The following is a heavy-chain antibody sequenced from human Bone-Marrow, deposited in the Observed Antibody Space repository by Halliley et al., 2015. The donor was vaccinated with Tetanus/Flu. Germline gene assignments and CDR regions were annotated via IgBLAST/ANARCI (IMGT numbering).Heavy chain of an antibody. CDR1: GGSIGSFY. V-gene: IGHV4-59*12. CDR3: ARDRGFDRGGFDP. Sequence: TLSLTCTVSGGSIGSFYWSWIRQPPGKGLEWIAYIYYSGSINYNPSLKSRVTISADMPKNQISLKLSSVTAAGTAVYYCARDRGFDRGGFDPWGQGTLGPVSS. CDR2: IYYSGSI. D-gene: IGHD3-16*01. J-gene: IGHJ5*02.